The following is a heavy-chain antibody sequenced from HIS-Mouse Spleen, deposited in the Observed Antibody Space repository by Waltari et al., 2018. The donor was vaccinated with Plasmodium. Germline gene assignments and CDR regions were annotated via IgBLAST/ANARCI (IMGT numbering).Heavy chain of an antibody. CDR3: ARRGGSYYYFDD. D-gene: IGHD1-26*01. CDR2: IYYSGST. J-gene: IGHJ4*02. V-gene: IGHV4-39*01. CDR1: GGSISSSSYY. Sequence: QLQLQESGPGLVKPSETLSLTCTVSGGSISSSSYYWGWIRQPPGKGLEWIGSIYYSGSTYYNPSLKSRVTISVDTSKNQFSLKLSSVTVADTAVYYCARRGGSYYYFDDWGQGTLVTVSS.